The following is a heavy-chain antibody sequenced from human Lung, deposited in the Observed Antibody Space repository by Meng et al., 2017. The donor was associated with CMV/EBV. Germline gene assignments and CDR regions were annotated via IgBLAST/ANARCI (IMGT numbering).Heavy chain of an antibody. CDR3: ARRDDLLGFDY. Sequence: GSLRLXCAISGFTVSRNSMSWVRQAPGKGLEWVSVIYYDDSTYYADSVKGRFTMSRDSSMNTVFLQMNSLRVEDTAVYYCARRDDLLGFDYWGQGTLVTVSS. V-gene: IGHV3-53*01. D-gene: IGHD2-15*01. J-gene: IGHJ4*02. CDR2: IYYDDST. CDR1: GFTVSRNS.